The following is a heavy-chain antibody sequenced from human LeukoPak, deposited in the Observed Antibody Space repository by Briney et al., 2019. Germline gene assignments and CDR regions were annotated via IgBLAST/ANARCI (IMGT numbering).Heavy chain of an antibody. J-gene: IGHJ4*02. V-gene: IGHV4-39*07. CDR2: IYYSGST. D-gene: IGHD4-17*01. CDR1: GGSISSSSYY. CDR3: ARVDDYGDYRFDY. Sequence: SETLSLTCTVSGGSISSSSYYWGWIRQPPGKGLEWIGSIYYSGSTNYNPSLKSRVTISVDTSKNQFSLKLSSVTAADTAVYYCARVDDYGDYRFDYWGQGTLVTVSS.